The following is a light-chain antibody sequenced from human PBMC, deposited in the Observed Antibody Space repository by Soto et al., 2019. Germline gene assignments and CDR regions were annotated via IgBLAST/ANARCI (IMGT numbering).Light chain of an antibody. J-gene: IGKJ5*01. V-gene: IGKV1-39*01. CDR1: QSISSY. Sequence: IQLTQSASSLAASVEDRVPITCRVSQSISSYLNWYQQKPGKAPKLLIYAASSLQSGVPSRFSGSGSGTDFTLTISSLQPEDFATYYCQQSYSTLGITFGQGTGLEI. CDR3: QQSYSTLGIT. CDR2: AAS.